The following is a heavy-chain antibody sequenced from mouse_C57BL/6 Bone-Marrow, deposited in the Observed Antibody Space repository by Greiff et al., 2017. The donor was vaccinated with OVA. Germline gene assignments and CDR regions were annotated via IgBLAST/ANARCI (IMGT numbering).Heavy chain of an antibody. CDR3: ARRDWFAY. CDR1: GYTFTSYW. CDR2: IDPSDSYT. J-gene: IGHJ3*01. Sequence: QVQLQQPGAELVKPGASVKLSCKASGYTFTSYWMQWVKQRPGQGLEWIGEIDPSDSYTNYNQKFKGKATLTVDNSSSPAFMLLSSLTSDDSAVYYCARRDWFAYWGQGTLVTVSA. V-gene: IGHV1-50*01.